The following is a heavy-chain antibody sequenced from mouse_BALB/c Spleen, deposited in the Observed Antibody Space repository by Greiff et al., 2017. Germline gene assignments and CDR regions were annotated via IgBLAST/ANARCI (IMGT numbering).Heavy chain of an antibody. V-gene: IGHV1-4*01. J-gene: IGHJ4*01. Sequence: QVQLKESGAELARPGASVKMSCKASGYTFTSYTMHWVKQRPGQGLEWIGYINPSSGYTNYNQKFKDKATLTADKSSSTAYMQLSSLTSEDSAVYYCARKGGFYAMDYWGQGTSVTVSS. CDR1: GYTFTSYT. D-gene: IGHD3-1*01. CDR3: ARKGGFYAMDY. CDR2: INPSSGYT.